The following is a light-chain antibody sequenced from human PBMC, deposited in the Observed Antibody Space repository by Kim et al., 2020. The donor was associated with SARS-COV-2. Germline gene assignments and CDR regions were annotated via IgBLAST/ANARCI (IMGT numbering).Light chain of an antibody. J-gene: IGKJ1*01. CDR3: QHSYSTLWT. V-gene: IGKV1-39*01. CDR1: QSISSY. CDR2: GAS. Sequence: ASVGDRVTITCRASQSISSYLNWYQQKPGKAPNLLIYGASSLQSGVPSRFSGSGSETDFTLTISSLQPEDFATYYCQHSYSTLWTFGQGTKVDIK.